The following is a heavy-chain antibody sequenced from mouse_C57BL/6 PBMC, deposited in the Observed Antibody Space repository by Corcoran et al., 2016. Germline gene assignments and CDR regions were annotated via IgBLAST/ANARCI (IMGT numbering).Heavy chain of an antibody. Sequence: DVQLQESGPGLVKPSQSLSLTCSVTGYSITSGYYWNWIRQFPGNKLEWMGYISYDGSNNYNPSLKNRISIIRDTSKNQCFLRLNSVTSEDTATDYCARDPSYGYRGFAYWGQGTLVTVSA. D-gene: IGHD1-2*01. CDR3: ARDPSYGYRGFAY. V-gene: IGHV3-6*02. CDR2: ISYDGSN. J-gene: IGHJ3*01. CDR1: GYSITSGYY.